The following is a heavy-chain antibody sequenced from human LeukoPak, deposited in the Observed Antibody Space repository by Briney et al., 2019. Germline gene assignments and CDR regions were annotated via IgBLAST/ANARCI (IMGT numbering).Heavy chain of an antibody. J-gene: IGHJ3*02. V-gene: IGHV1-46*03. CDR1: GYTFTNYY. D-gene: IGHD4-17*01. CDR2: INPSSGST. Sequence: ASVKVSCKASGYTFTNYYMHWVRQAPGQGLAWMGIINPSSGSTDYAQKFQGRVTMTRDTSTSTVYMERSSLRSEYTAVYYCARARGTTSYYDAFDIWGQGTMVTVSS. CDR3: ARARGTTSYYDAFDI.